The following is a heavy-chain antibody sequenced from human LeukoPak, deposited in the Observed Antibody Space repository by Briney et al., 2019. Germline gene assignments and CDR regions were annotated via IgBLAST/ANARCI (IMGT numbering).Heavy chain of an antibody. CDR1: GYTFSTYA. J-gene: IGHJ4*02. V-gene: IGHV1-3*04. CDR2: INTGNDNT. D-gene: IGHD3-10*01. CDR3: ARDRYYGSGSYNYFDY. Sequence: GASVKVSCKASGYTFSTYAMHWVRQAPGQRLEWMGCINTGNDNTQYSEKFQGRVTITRDTSANTAYMELSSLSSEDTAVYYCARDRYYGSGSYNYFDYWGQGTLVTVSS.